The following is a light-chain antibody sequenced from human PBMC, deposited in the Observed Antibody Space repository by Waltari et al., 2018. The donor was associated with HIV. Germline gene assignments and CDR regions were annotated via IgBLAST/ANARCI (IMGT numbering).Light chain of an antibody. Sequence: QSALTQPPSASGSPGQSVTISCTGTSSDVGGYNYVSWYPQHPGKAPKLMVYEVSKRPVGVPDRFSGSKSGNTASLTVSGLQAEDEADYYCSSYAGSNNWVFGGGTKLTVL. CDR2: EVS. J-gene: IGLJ3*02. CDR3: SSYAGSNNWV. CDR1: SSDVGGYNY. V-gene: IGLV2-8*01.